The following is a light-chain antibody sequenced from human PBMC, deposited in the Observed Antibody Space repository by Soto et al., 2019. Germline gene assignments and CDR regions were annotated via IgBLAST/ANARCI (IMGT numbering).Light chain of an antibody. CDR1: QTVSSN. CDR3: HQYYKWPQT. Sequence: EIVMTQSPATLSLSPGERATLSCRASQTVSSNLAWYQQKPGQAPRLPIFAASTRATGIPARFSGSGSGTDFTLTISSLQSEDFAVYHCHQYYKWPQTFGQGTKVDIK. CDR2: AAS. V-gene: IGKV3-15*01. J-gene: IGKJ1*01.